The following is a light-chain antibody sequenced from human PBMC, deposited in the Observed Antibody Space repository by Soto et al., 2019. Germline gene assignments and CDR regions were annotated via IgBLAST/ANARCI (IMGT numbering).Light chain of an antibody. V-gene: IGLV4-60*02. CDR2: LEGSGNY. CDR1: SGHSSYI. CDR3: ETWDSNNWV. J-gene: IGLJ3*02. Sequence: QPVLTQSSSASASLGSSVKLTCTLSSGHSSYIIAWHQQQPGKAPRYLMKLEGSGNYNKGSGVPDRFSGSSPGADRYLTISNLPFEDEADYYCETWDSNNWVFGGGTKLTVL.